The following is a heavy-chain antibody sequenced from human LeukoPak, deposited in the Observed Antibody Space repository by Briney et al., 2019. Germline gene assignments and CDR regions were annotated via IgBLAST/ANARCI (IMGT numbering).Heavy chain of an antibody. CDR3: ARAGNLPSSPLDY. CDR1: GFTFSSYG. D-gene: IGHD1-14*01. J-gene: IGHJ4*02. Sequence: PGGSLRLSCAASGFTFSSYGMHWVRQAPGKGLEWVAVIWYDGSNKYYADSVKGRFTISRDNSKNTLYLQMNSLRAEDTAMYYCARAGNLPSSPLDYWGQGTLVTVSS. V-gene: IGHV3-33*01. CDR2: IWYDGSNK.